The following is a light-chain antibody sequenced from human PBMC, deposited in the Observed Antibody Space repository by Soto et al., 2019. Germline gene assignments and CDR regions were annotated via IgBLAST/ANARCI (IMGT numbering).Light chain of an antibody. CDR3: TSYAGSNILV. CDR1: SSDVGAYEY. CDR2: EVS. V-gene: IGLV2-8*01. Sequence: QSALTQPPSASGSPGQSVTISCTGTSSDVGAYEYVSWYQQYPGKAPKLMIYEVSKRPSGVPDRFSGSKSGNTASLTVSGLQAEDEADYYCTSYAGSNILVFGGGTKLTVL. J-gene: IGLJ3*02.